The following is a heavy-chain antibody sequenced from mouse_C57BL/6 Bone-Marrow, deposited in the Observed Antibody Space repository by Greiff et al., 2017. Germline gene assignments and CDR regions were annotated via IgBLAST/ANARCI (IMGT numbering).Heavy chain of an antibody. Sequence: QVQLLQSGAELVRPGTSVKVSCTASGYAFTNYLIEWVKQRPGQGLEWIGVINPGSGGTNYNEKFQGQATLTADKSSSPAYMQLSSLTSEDSAVYFCARDDYDGFAYWGQGTLVTVSA. CDR2: INPGSGGT. J-gene: IGHJ3*01. CDR1: GYAFTNYL. CDR3: ARDDYDGFAY. D-gene: IGHD2-4*01. V-gene: IGHV1-54*01.